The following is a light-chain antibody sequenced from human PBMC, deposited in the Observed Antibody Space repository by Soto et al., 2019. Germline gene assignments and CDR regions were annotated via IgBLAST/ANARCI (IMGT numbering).Light chain of an antibody. CDR1: SSNIAGNT. J-gene: IGLJ7*01. V-gene: IGLV1-44*01. Sequence: QSALTQPPSLSGTPGQWVTISCSGSSSNIAGNTVHWYQHLPGTAPKLLIYINDQRPSGVPGRFSASTSGNSASLAISGLQSDDEADYYCATWDDDLNAAVFGGGTQLTVL. CDR3: ATWDDDLNAAV. CDR2: IND.